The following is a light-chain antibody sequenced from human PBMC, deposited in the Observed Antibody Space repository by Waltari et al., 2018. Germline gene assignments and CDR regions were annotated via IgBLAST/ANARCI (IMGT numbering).Light chain of an antibody. V-gene: IGLV2-14*03. CDR2: DVS. J-gene: IGLJ3*02. CDR3: SSYTSSSTPWV. Sequence: QSALTQPASVSGSPGQSITISCTGTSSDVGGYNYVSWYQQHPGKPPKLMIYDVSNRHSGVANRFSGSKSCNTAALTISGLQAEDEADYYCSSYTSSSTPWVFGGGTKLTVL. CDR1: SSDVGGYNY.